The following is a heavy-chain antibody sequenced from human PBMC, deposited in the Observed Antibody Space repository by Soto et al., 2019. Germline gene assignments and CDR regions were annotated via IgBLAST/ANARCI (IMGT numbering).Heavy chain of an antibody. CDR2: IYHSGST. D-gene: IGHD3-22*01. V-gene: IGHV4-30-2*01. Sequence: SETLSLTCAVSGGSISSGGYSWSWIRQPPGKGLEWIGYIYHSGSTYYNPSLKSRVTISVDRSKNQFSLKLSSVAAADTAVYYCARVKDYYDSSGYHNWFDPWGQGTLVTVSS. J-gene: IGHJ5*02. CDR3: ARVKDYYDSSGYHNWFDP. CDR1: GGSISSGGYS.